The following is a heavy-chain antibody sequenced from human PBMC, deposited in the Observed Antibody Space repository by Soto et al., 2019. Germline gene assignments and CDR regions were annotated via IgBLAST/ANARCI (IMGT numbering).Heavy chain of an antibody. CDR2: IHPADSDT. D-gene: IGHD6-19*01. CDR3: VLAAGAENWFDP. J-gene: IGHJ5*02. CDR1: GCTFTNYW. V-gene: IGHV5-51*01. Sequence: PVESLKISCEVAGCTFTNYWIGWVRQMPGKGLEWMAIIHPADSDTRYSPSFQGQVTISADKSISTAYLQWSSLKASETAMYYCVLAAGAENWFDPWGQGTLVTVSS.